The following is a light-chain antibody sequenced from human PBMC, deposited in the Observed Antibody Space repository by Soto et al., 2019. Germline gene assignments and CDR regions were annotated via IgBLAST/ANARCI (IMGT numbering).Light chain of an antibody. J-gene: IGKJ4*01. CDR1: QSVFIN. Sequence: MVMTQSPATLSVSPGERATLSCRANQSVFINLAWYQKKPGQAPRLLIYRASTRATGVPGRFSGGGSGTEFTLTISSLQAEDSAVYYCQQYNNWPLLSFGGGTKVEI. CDR2: RAS. V-gene: IGKV3-15*01. CDR3: QQYNNWPLLS.